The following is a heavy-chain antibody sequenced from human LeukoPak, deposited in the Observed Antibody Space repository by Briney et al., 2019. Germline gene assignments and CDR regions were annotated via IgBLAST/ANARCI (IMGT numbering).Heavy chain of an antibody. Sequence: ASVKVSCKASGYTFTSYDINWVRQATGQGLEWMGWMNPNSGNTGYAQKFQGRVTMTRNTSISTAYMELSSLRSEDTAVYYCARLYYDYVGGSWNGLDYWGQGTLVTVSS. CDR3: ARLYYDYVGGSWNGLDY. D-gene: IGHD3-16*01. V-gene: IGHV1-8*01. CDR1: GYTFTSYD. J-gene: IGHJ4*02. CDR2: MNPNSGNT.